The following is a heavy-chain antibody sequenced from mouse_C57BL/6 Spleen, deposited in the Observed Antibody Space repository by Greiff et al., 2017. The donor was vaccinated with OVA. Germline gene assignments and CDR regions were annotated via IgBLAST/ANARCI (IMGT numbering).Heavy chain of an antibody. CDR1: GYTFTDHT. J-gene: IGHJ4*01. Sequence: VHLVESDAELVKPGASVKISCKVSGYTFTDHTIHWMKQRPEQGLEWIGYIYPRDGSTKYNEKFKGKATLTADKSSSTAYMQLNSLTSEDSAVYFCARDYYGSYYYAMDYWGQGTSVTVSS. CDR2: IYPRDGST. CDR3: ARDYYGSYYYAMDY. D-gene: IGHD1-1*01. V-gene: IGHV1-78*01.